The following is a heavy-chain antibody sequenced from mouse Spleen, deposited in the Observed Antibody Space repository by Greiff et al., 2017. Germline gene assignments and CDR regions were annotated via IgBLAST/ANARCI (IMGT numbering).Heavy chain of an antibody. J-gene: IGHJ3*01. CDR1: GYTFTSYW. CDR2: IYPSDSET. V-gene: IGHV1-61*01. D-gene: IGHD2-2*01. CDR3: AREGYLAWFAY. Sequence: VKLQQPGAELVRPGSSVKLSCKASGYTFTSYWMDWVKQRPGQGLEWIGNIYPSDSETHYNQKFKDKATLTVDKSSSTAYMQLSSLTSEDSAVYYCAREGYLAWFAYWGQGTLVTVSA.